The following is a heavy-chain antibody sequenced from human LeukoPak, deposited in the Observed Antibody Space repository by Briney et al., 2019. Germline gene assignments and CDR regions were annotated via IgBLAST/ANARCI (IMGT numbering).Heavy chain of an antibody. V-gene: IGHV4-39*01. CDR2: IYYGGST. Sequence: SETLSLTCAASGGSISSSSYYWVWIPQPPGKGLEWIGSIYYGGSTYYNPSLKSRVTISVYTYKNQFSLKLSSVTAADTAVYYCARYRPGRPMYDFGYWGQGTLVTVAS. CDR3: ARYRPGRPMYDFGY. CDR1: GGSISSSSYY. D-gene: IGHD2-8*01. J-gene: IGHJ4*02.